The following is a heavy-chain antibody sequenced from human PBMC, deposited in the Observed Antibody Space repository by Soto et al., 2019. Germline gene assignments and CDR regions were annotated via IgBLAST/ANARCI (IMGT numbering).Heavy chain of an antibody. D-gene: IGHD3-10*01. CDR2: IYYRGST. Sequence: QVQLQESGPGLVKPSETLSLTCTVSGGSVSSGSYYWSWIRQPPGKALEWIGYIYYRGSTNYNPSLKSRVTISVDTSKNQFSLKMSSVTAADTAVYYCARGYYGSGSYYNVDWFDPWGQGTLVTVSP. V-gene: IGHV4-61*01. CDR1: GGSVSSGSYY. CDR3: ARGYYGSGSYYNVDWFDP. J-gene: IGHJ5*02.